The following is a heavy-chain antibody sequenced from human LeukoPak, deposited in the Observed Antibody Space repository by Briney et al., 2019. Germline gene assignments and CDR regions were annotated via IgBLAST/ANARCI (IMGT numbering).Heavy chain of an antibody. CDR2: FGNDGRNK. CDR1: RFTFGSFG. Sequence: GGPWSLPFQAFRFTFGSFGMTWVGKPPGKGLQWVAFFGNDGRNKYYADSVKGRFTISRDNSKNTVYLQMNSLRAEDTAVYYCAKDGLLLNIYDHYYYYMDVWGKGTTVTVSS. CDR3: AKDGLLLNIYDHYYYYMDV. V-gene: IGHV3-30*02. J-gene: IGHJ6*03. D-gene: IGHD3/OR15-3a*01.